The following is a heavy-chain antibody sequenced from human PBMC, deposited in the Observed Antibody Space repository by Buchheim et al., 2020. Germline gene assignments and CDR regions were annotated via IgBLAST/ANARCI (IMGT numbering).Heavy chain of an antibody. D-gene: IGHD2-2*01. CDR3: VRALYCSDTSCYSGYIDY. Sequence: QVQLQESGPGLVKPSQTLSLTCTVSGGSISSGDYYWSWIRQPPGKGLEWIGYIYYSGSTYHNPSLKGPVTISVDTSKNQFPLKLSSVTAADTAVYYCVRALYCSDTSCYSGYIDYWGQGTL. J-gene: IGHJ4*02. CDR1: GGSISSGDYY. V-gene: IGHV4-30-4*01. CDR2: IYYSGST.